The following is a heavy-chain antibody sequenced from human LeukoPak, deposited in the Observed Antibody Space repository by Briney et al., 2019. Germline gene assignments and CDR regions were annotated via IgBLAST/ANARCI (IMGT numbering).Heavy chain of an antibody. CDR3: ARDPPYSGYDYAWFDP. D-gene: IGHD5-12*01. Sequence: GGSLRLSCATSGFAFSDYSMNWVRQAPGKGLEWVSSISSSSYIYYADSVKGRFTISRDNAKNSLYLQMNSLRAEDTAVYYCARDPPYSGYDYAWFDPWGQGTLVTVSS. CDR1: GFAFSDYS. J-gene: IGHJ5*02. V-gene: IGHV3-21*01. CDR2: ISSSSYI.